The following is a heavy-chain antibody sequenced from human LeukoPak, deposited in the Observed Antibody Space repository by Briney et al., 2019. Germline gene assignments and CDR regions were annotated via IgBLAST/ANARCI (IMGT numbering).Heavy chain of an antibody. CDR1: GYTFTGYY. CDR3: ARAPANKYDSRLSEDY. CDR2: INPGDGTT. V-gene: IGHV1-46*01. D-gene: IGHD3-22*01. J-gene: IGHJ4*02. Sequence: ASVKVSCKASGYTFTGYYIHWVRQAPGQGLEWMGIINPGDGTTSYAQKFQGRVTMNRDTSTSTVYMELRSLRSEDTAVYYCARAPANKYDSRLSEDYWGQGTLVTVSS.